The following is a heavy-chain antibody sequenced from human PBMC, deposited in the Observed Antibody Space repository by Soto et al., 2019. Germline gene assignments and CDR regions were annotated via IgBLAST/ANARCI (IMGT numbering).Heavy chain of an antibody. Sequence: EVELVESGGGLVQPGGSLRLSCAVSGFTFSSYSMNWVRQAPGKGLEWISYISTGSSTIYYADSVKGRFTISRDNAKNSLYLQMNSLRDEDTAVYYCATHKAVDYWGQGTLVTVSS. J-gene: IGHJ4*02. CDR2: ISTGSSTI. CDR3: ATHKAVDY. V-gene: IGHV3-48*02. CDR1: GFTFSSYS.